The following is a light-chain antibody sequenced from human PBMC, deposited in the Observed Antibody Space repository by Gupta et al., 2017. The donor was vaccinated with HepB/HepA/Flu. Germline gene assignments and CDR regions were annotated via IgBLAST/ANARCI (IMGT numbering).Light chain of an antibody. CDR1: QSSGNY. Sequence: EIVLTQSPGTLSLSPGESATLSCRASQSSGNYLAWYQQKPGQAPRLLIYDTSSRATGNPARFSGSGSGTDFTLTIGSLEPEDFAVYYCQLRSSWPMFTFGQGTRLELK. CDR3: QLRSSWPMFT. J-gene: IGKJ5*01. V-gene: IGKV3-11*01. CDR2: DTS.